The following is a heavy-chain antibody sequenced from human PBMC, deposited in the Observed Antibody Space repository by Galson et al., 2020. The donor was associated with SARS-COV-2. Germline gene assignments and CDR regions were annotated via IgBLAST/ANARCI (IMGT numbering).Heavy chain of an antibody. Sequence: QLGESLKISCAASGFTFHGYWMRWVRLIPGKGLELVANINQDGSERYYVDSVKGRFTISRDNADNSLYLQMNTLRAEDTAVYYCAKGGPIRRYFFDYWGQGTVVTGSS. CDR3: AKGGPIRRYFFDY. V-gene: IGHV3-7*01. J-gene: IGHJ4*02. D-gene: IGHD3-9*01. CDR2: INQDGSER. CDR1: GFTFHGYW.